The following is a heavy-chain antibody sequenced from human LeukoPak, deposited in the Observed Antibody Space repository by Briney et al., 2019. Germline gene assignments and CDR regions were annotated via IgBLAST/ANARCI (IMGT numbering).Heavy chain of an antibody. V-gene: IGHV3-23*01. D-gene: IGHD1-1*01. CDR1: GFTFSSYA. Sequence: TGGSLRLSCAASGFTFSSYAMSWVRQAPGKGLEWVSAISGSGGSTYYADSVKGRFTISRDNSKNTLYLQMNSLRAEDTAVYYCAKAFGLERNFDYWGQGTLVTVSS. J-gene: IGHJ4*02. CDR2: ISGSGGST. CDR3: AKAFGLERNFDY.